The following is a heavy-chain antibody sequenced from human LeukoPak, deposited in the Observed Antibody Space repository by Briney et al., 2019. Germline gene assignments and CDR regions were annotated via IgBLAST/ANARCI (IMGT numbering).Heavy chain of an antibody. D-gene: IGHD2-15*01. CDR2: ISSSGST. CDR1: GDSISSGDYY. J-gene: IGHJ4*02. CDR3: ASLPVAANQGHY. Sequence: SQTLSLTCTVSGDSISSGDYYWSWIRQPAGKGLEWIGRISSSGSTNYNPSLKSRVTISVDTSKNQFSLKLSSVTAADTAVYYCASLPVAANQGHYWGQGTLVTVSS. V-gene: IGHV4-61*02.